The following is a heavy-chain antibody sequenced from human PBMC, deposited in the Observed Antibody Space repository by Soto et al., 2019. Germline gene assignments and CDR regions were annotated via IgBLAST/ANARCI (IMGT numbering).Heavy chain of an antibody. J-gene: IGHJ4*02. CDR1: GFTFSSYA. V-gene: IGHV3-30-3*01. D-gene: IGHD1-26*01. CDR3: AGDIVGATGFPFDY. Sequence: PGGSLRLSCAASGFTFSSYAMHWVRQAPGKGLEWVAVISYDGSNKYYADSVKGRFTISRDNSKNTLYLQMNSLRAEDTAVYYCAGDIVGATGFPFDYRGQGTLVTVSS. CDR2: ISYDGSNK.